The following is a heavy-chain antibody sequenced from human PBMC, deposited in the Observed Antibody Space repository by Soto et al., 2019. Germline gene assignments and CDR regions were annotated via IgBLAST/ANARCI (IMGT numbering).Heavy chain of an antibody. Sequence: ASVKVSCKASGGTFSSYAISWVRQAPGQGLEWMGGIIPIFGTANYAQKFQGRVTITADESTSTAYMELSSLRSEDTAVYYCARVPRPQKERPKWELSYNYYYGMDVWGQGTTVTVSS. D-gene: IGHD1-26*01. J-gene: IGHJ6*02. V-gene: IGHV1-69*13. CDR1: GGTFSSYA. CDR2: IIPIFGTA. CDR3: ARVPRPQKERPKWELSYNYYYGMDV.